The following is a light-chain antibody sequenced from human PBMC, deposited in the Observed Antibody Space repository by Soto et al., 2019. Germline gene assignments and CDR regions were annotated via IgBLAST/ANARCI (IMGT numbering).Light chain of an antibody. CDR3: QQYGSSPPIT. CDR2: GAS. V-gene: IGKV3-20*01. Sequence: DIVWTQSPCTLSLSPGERGTLSCRASQSVSSSYLAWYQQQPGQAPRLLIYGASSRATGIPDRFSSSGGGTDFTLTISRMEPEDFAVYYCQQYGSSPPITFGQGTRLEIK. CDR1: QSVSSSY. J-gene: IGKJ5*01.